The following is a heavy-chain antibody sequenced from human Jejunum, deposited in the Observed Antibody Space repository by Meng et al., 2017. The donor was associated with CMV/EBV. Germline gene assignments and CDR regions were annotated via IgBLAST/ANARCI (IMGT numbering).Heavy chain of an antibody. CDR3: ARDTYYYGMDV. CDR1: GGSISGNY. Sequence: TCPVSGGSISGNYWSWIRQPPGKGLEWIGYIYYSGSTKYNPSLKSRVTMSVDTSKSQFSLKVTSVTAADTAMYYCARDTYYYGMDVWGQGTTVTVSS. D-gene: IGHD2-21*01. J-gene: IGHJ6*02. CDR2: IYYSGST. V-gene: IGHV4-59*13.